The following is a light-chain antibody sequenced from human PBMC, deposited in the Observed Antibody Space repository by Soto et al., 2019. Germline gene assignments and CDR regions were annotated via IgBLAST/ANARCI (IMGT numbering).Light chain of an antibody. CDR1: QSVSSY. CDR2: DAS. CDR3: QQYGSSPWT. V-gene: IGKV3-20*01. Sequence: EIVLTQSPATLSLSPGERATLSCRASQSVSSYLAWYQQKPGQAPRLLIYDASTRATGIPDRFSGSGSGTDFTFTISRLEPGDFAVYYCQQYGSSPWTFGQGTKVDIK. J-gene: IGKJ1*01.